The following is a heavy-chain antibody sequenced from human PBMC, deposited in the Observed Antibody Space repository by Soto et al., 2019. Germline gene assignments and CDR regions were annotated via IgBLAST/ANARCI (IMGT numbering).Heavy chain of an antibody. CDR3: ASCSIAAAGTCYYXMDV. J-gene: IGHJ6*02. Sequence: SQTLSLTCAISGDSVSSNSAAWNWIRQSPSRGLEWLGRTYYRSKWYNDYAVSVKSRITINPDTSKNQFSLQLNSVTPEDTAVYYCASCSIAAAGTCYYXMDVWGQGTTVTVSS. D-gene: IGHD6-13*01. CDR2: TYYRSKWYN. V-gene: IGHV6-1*01. CDR1: GDSVSSNSAA.